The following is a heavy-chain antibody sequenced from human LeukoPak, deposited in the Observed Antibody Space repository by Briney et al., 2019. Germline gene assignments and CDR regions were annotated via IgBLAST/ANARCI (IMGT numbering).Heavy chain of an antibody. CDR2: INHSGST. J-gene: IGHJ4*02. D-gene: IGHD6-13*01. V-gene: IGHV4-34*01. CDR3: ARFRVSSWEIDY. CDR1: GGSFSGYY. Sequence: SETLSLTCAGYGGSFSGYYWSWIRQPPGKGLEWIGEINHSGSTNYNPSLKSRVTISVDTSKNQFSLKLSSVTAADTAVYYCARFRVSSWEIDYWGQGTLVTVSS.